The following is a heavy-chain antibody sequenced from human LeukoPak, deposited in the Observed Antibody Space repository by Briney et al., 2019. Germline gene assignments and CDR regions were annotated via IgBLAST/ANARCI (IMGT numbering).Heavy chain of an antibody. Sequence: GGSLRLSCAASGFTVSSNYMSWVRQAPGKGLEWVSVIYSGGNTYYADSVEGRFTISRHNSKNTLYLQMNSLRAEDTAVYYCARMRYYDSGGYPNFDYWGQRTLVTVSS. CDR1: GFTVSSNY. D-gene: IGHD3-22*01. CDR2: IYSGGNT. V-gene: IGHV3-53*04. CDR3: ARMRYYDSGGYPNFDY. J-gene: IGHJ4*02.